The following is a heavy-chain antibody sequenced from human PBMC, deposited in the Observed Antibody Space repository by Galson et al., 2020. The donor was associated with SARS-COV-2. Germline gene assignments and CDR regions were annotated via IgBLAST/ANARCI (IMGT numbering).Heavy chain of an antibody. Sequence: GESLKISCAASGFTFSSYGMHWVRQAPGKGLEWVAVISYDGSNKYYADSVKGRFTISRDNSKNTLYLQMNSLRAEDTAVYYCAKDQDIVVVVAATRYYYYGMDVWGQGTTVTVSS. V-gene: IGHV3-30*18. CDR3: AKDQDIVVVVAATRYYYYGMDV. D-gene: IGHD2-15*01. J-gene: IGHJ6*02. CDR1: GFTFSSYG. CDR2: ISYDGSNK.